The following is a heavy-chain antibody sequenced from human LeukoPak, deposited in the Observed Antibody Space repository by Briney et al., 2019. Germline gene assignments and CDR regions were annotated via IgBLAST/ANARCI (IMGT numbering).Heavy chain of an antibody. CDR3: ARTYQPEGMDV. V-gene: IGHV1-69*04. CDR2: IIPILGIA. Sequence: ASVKVSCKASGGTFSSYAISWVRQAPAQGLEWMGRIIPILGIANYAQKFQGRVTITADKSTSTAYMELSSLRSEDTAVYYCARTYQPEGMDVWGQGTTVTVSS. CDR1: GGTFSSYA. D-gene: IGHD2-2*01. J-gene: IGHJ6*02.